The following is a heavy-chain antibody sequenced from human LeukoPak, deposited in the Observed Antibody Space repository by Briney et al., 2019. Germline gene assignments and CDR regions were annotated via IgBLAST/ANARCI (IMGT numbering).Heavy chain of an antibody. CDR2: IYWDDDK. CDR1: GGSISSYYW. J-gene: IGHJ5*02. Sequence: TLSLTCTVSGGSISSYYWSWIRQPPGKALEWLALIYWDDDKRYSPSLKSRLTITKDTSKNQVVLTMTNMDPVDTATYYCAHNSWFDPWGQGTLVTVSS. V-gene: IGHV2-5*08. CDR3: AHNSWFDP.